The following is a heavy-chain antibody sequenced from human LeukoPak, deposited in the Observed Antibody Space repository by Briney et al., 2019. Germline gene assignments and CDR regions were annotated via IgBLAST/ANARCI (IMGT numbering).Heavy chain of an antibody. Sequence: GGSLRLSCAASGFTFSTYIMNWVRQAPGKGLECISYIHSSSSSIYYADSVKGRFTISRDNAKNSLYLQMNSLRDEDTAVYYCARDRLGAGSFDIWGQGTMVTVSS. V-gene: IGHV3-48*02. CDR3: ARDRLGAGSFDI. J-gene: IGHJ3*02. D-gene: IGHD7-27*01. CDR2: IHSSSSSI. CDR1: GFTFSTYI.